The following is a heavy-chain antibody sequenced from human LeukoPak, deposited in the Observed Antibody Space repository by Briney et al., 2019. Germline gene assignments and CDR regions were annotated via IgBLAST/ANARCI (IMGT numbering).Heavy chain of an antibody. Sequence: PSETLSLTCTVSGGSISSGDYYWSWIRQPPGKGLEWIGYIYYSGSTYYNPSLKSRVTISVDTSKNQFSLKLSSVTAADTAVYDCARGEYYYGSGSYTPPYYFDYWGQGTLVTVSS. D-gene: IGHD3-10*01. CDR3: ARGEYYYGSGSYTPPYYFDY. V-gene: IGHV4-30-4*01. J-gene: IGHJ4*02. CDR1: GGSISSGDYY. CDR2: IYYSGST.